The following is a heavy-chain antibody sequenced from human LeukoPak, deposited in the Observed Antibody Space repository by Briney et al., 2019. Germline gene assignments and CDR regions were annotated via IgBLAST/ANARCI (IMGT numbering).Heavy chain of an antibody. CDR1: GFTFSSYA. Sequence: GGSLRLSCAASGFTFSSYAMSWVRQAPGKGLEWVAVISYDGSNKYYADSVKGQFTISRDNSKNTLYLQMNSLRAEDTAVYYCARMGNWNDALDYWGQGTLVTVSS. CDR2: ISYDGSNK. D-gene: IGHD1-1*01. J-gene: IGHJ4*02. CDR3: ARMGNWNDALDY. V-gene: IGHV3-30-3*01.